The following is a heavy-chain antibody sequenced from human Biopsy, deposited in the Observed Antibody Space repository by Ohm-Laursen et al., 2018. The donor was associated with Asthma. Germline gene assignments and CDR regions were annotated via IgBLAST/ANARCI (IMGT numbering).Heavy chain of an antibody. Sequence: SVKVSCKASVHTFISYAIHWGRQAPEQRLEWIGGINTANGNTKNSQKFQARVTISRDTSASTAYMNLSSLRSEDTAVYYGPGTYYDFLTGQVNDAFAIWGQGTMVTVSS. V-gene: IGHV1-3*04. J-gene: IGHJ3*02. CDR2: INTANGNT. CDR3: PGTYYDFLTGQVNDAFAI. CDR1: VHTFISYA. D-gene: IGHD3-9*01.